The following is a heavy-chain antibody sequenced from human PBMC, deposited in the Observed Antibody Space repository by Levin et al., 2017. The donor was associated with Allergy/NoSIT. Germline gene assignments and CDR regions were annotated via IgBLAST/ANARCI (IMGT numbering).Heavy chain of an antibody. V-gene: IGHV3-7*01. D-gene: IGHD3-22*01. CDR3: ARSGHFDRSGYYHDAFDI. J-gene: IGHJ3*02. Sequence: GGSLRLSCAASGFTLSSYWMNWVRQAPGKGLEWVANIKEDGSEKYYVDSVKGRFAISRDNVRNSLWLQMNSLRAEETALYYCARSGHFDRSGYYHDAFDIWGQGTMVTVSS. CDR1: GFTLSSYW. CDR2: IKEDGSEK.